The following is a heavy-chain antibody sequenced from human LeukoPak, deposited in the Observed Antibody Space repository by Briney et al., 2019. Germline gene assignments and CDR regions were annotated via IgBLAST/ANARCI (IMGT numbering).Heavy chain of an antibody. J-gene: IGHJ4*02. V-gene: IGHV1-46*01. CDR2: IYPRDGST. CDR3: ARDQEGFDY. CDR1: GYTFTSNY. Sequence: ASVKVSCKASGYTFTSNYIHWVRQAPGQGLEWMGMIYPRDGSTSYAQKFQGRVTVTRDTSTGTVHMELSGLRSEDTAVYYCARDQEGFDYWGQGTMVTVSS.